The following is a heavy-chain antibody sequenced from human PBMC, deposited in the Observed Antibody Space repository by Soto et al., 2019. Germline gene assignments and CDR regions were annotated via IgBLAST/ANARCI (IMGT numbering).Heavy chain of an antibody. CDR1: GFTFSSYA. J-gene: IGHJ5*02. Sequence: EVQLLESGGGLVQPGGSLRLSCAASGFTFSSYAMHWVRQAPGKGLEWVSVISGSGDTTYYADSVKGRFTISRDSSKNTLYLQINSLRAEDTALYYCAKEQSTSPACHGVLCWFDPWGQGTLVTVSS. V-gene: IGHV3-23*01. D-gene: IGHD2-8*01. CDR2: ISGSGDTT. CDR3: AKEQSTSPACHGVLCWFDP.